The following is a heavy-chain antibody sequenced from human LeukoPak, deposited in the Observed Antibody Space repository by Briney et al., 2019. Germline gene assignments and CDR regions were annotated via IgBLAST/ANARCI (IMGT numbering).Heavy chain of an antibody. J-gene: IGHJ4*02. CDR2: IYYLAST. V-gene: IGHV4-59*01. CDR3: ARDSSLYYFDY. D-gene: IGHD6-13*01. CDR1: GGSISTYY. Sequence: SETLSLTCTVSGGSISTYYWNWIRQPPGKGLEWIGYIYYLASTNYSPSLKSRVTISVDTSKNQFSLKLSSVTAADTAVYYCARDSSLYYFDYWGQGTLVTVSS.